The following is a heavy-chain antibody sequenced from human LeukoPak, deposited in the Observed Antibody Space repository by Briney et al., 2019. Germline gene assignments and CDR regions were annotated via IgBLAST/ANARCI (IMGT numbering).Heavy chain of an antibody. J-gene: IGHJ4*02. D-gene: IGHD5-12*01. CDR1: GGSISSSSYY. CDR2: IYYSGST. Sequence: SETLPLTCTVSGGSISSSSYYWGWIRQPPGKGLEWIGSIYYSGSTYYNPSLKSRVTISVDTSKNQFSLKLSSVTAADTAVYYCARGEGYSGYDSTPLDYWGQGTLVTVSS. CDR3: ARGEGYSGYDSTPLDY. V-gene: IGHV4-39*07.